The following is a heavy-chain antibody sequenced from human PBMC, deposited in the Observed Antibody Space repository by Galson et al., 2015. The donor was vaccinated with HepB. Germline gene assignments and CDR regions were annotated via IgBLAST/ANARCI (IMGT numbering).Heavy chain of an antibody. D-gene: IGHD6-19*01. CDR1: GYSFTSYW. CDR2: IYPGDSDT. Sequence: QSGAEVKKPGESLKISCKGSGYSFTSYWIGWVRQMPGKGLEWMGIIYPGDSDTRYSPSFQGQVTISADKSISTAYLQWSSLKASDTAMYYCARPIAVAGTRGAFDIWGQGTMVTVPS. J-gene: IGHJ3*02. CDR3: ARPIAVAGTRGAFDI. V-gene: IGHV5-51*01.